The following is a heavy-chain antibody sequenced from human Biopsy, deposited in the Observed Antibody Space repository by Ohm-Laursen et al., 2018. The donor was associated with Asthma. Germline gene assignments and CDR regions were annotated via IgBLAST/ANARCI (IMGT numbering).Heavy chain of an antibody. CDR1: GSILTDLS. V-gene: IGHV1-24*01. CDR3: ASDFPKDYVRYNFQF. CDR2: HDHEEGGT. J-gene: IGHJ4*02. Sequence: ASVKVSCKISGSILTDLSMHWVRQAPGQGLEWMGGHDHEEGGTVNARRFQGRVTMTEDTSTDTAYMELSSLSSDDTAVYYCASDFPKDYVRYNFQFWGQGTLVTVSS. D-gene: IGHD4-17*01.